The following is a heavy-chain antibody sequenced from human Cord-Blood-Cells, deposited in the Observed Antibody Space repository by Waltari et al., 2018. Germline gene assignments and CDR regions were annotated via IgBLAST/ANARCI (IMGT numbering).Heavy chain of an antibody. CDR1: GGTFSSYA. CDR3: ASGYGSGSYYNDPSYFDY. D-gene: IGHD3-10*01. J-gene: IGHJ4*02. CDR2: IIPILGIA. V-gene: IGHV1-69*09. Sequence: QVQLVQSGAEVKKPGSSVKVSCKASGGTFSSYAISWVRPAPGQGLEWMGRIIPILGIANYAQKFQGRGTITADKSKSTAYMELSSLRSEDTAVYYCASGYGSGSYYNDPSYFDYWGQGTLVTVSS.